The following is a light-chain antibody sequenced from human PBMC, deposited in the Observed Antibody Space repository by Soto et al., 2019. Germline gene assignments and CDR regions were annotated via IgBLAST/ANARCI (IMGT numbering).Light chain of an antibody. Sequence: QSALTQPASVSGSPGQSITISCTGTSSDVGSYNFVSWYQQLPGKAPKLMIYEVSNRPSGVSNRFSGSKSGNTASLTISGLQAADEADYYCSSYTTSSNYGFGSGTKVT. CDR3: SSYTTSSNYG. CDR1: SSDVGSYNF. V-gene: IGLV2-14*01. CDR2: EVS. J-gene: IGLJ1*01.